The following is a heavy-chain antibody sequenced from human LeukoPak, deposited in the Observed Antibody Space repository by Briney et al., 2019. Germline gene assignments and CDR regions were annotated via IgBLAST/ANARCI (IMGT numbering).Heavy chain of an antibody. CDR1: GGSISDTSYY. J-gene: IGHJ4*02. CDR2: IDYSGGT. V-gene: IGHV4-39*01. D-gene: IGHD2-2*03. CDR3: ARRSVAIVFDY. Sequence: SETLSLTCTVSGGSISDTSYYWGWIRQPPGKGLEWIGSIDYSGGTYYNPSLKSRVTISVDTSKNQFSLKLTSVTVTDTAVYYCARRSVAIVFDYWGQGTLVTVSS.